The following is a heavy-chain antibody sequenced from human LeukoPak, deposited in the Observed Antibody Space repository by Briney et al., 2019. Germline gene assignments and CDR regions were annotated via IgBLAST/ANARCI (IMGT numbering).Heavy chain of an antibody. V-gene: IGHV3-7*03. Sequence: GGYLRLSCSASGVTFFTYWITRGRRPPAGGLVGVANKKHDRSRTNYNDSLKGRFTISIDNARNSLYLQMNSLKAEDTAVYYCARDLSNKILTTYYDVFDLWGQGTMVTVSS. J-gene: IGHJ3*01. CDR1: GVTFFTYW. CDR2: KKHDRSRT. CDR3: ARDLSNKILTTYYDVFDL. D-gene: IGHD3-9*01.